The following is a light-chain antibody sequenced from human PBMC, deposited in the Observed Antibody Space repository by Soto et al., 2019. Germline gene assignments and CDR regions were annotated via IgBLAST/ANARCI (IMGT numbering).Light chain of an antibody. CDR1: QGISSA. CDR3: QQFDDYPFT. Sequence: AIQLTQSPSSLSASVGDSVTITCRASQGISSALAWYQQIPGRAPKLLIYDASSLEIGVPSRFSGSRSGTDFTLTVSTLQPEDFATYYFQQFDDYPFTFGPGPKVDLK. J-gene: IGKJ3*01. CDR2: DAS. V-gene: IGKV1D-13*01.